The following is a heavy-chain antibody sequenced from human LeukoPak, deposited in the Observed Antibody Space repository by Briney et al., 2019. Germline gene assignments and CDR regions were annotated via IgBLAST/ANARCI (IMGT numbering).Heavy chain of an antibody. Sequence: GGSLRLSCAASGFTFSSYAMHWVRQAPGKGLEWVAVISYDGSNKYYADSVKGRFTISRDNSKNTLYLQMNSLRAEDTAVYYCAKDGVAGKIMYYFDYWGQGTLVTVSS. CDR3: AKDGVAGKIMYYFDY. D-gene: IGHD6-19*01. J-gene: IGHJ4*02. V-gene: IGHV3-30*04. CDR2: ISYDGSNK. CDR1: GFTFSSYA.